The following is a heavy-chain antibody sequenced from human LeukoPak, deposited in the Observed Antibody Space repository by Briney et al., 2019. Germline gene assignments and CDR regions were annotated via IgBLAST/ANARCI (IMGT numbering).Heavy chain of an antibody. J-gene: IGHJ4*02. D-gene: IGHD3-10*01. Sequence: SETLSLTCTVSGGSVTSSGCFWGWVRQPPGEGLEWIGSISYSGSTSYTPSLKSRITISLDTSKNQFSLKLSSVTAADTAVYYCARSYDYYGSGSYFPFDYWGQGTLVTVSS. CDR1: GGSVTSSGCF. CDR2: ISYSGST. V-gene: IGHV4-39*07. CDR3: ARSYDYYGSGSYFPFDY.